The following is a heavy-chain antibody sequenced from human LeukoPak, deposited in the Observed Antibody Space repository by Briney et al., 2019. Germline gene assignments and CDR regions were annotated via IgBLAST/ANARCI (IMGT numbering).Heavy chain of an antibody. Sequence: SETLSLTCTVSGGSISSYYWSWIRQPPGKGLEWIAYISYSGNIIYNPSLKSRVTVLVDTSKNQFSLKLSSVTAADTAVYYCARDGTTCWYFDLWGRGTLVTVSS. D-gene: IGHD1-7*01. J-gene: IGHJ2*01. CDR1: GGSISSYY. V-gene: IGHV4-59*01. CDR3: ARDGTTCWYFDL. CDR2: ISYSGNI.